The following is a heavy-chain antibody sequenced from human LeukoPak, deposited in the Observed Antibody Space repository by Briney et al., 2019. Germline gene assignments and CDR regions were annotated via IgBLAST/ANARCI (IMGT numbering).Heavy chain of an antibody. Sequence: SETLSLTCTVSGGSVSDYYWSWIRQSPGKGLEWIGYIYYTETSYNPSLKSRVTISADTSKNQFSLKLYSVTAEDTAVYYCAREYSSGWSSRRGILGDYWGQGTLVTVSS. CDR2: IYYTET. V-gene: IGHV4-59*02. CDR3: AREYSSGWSSRRGILGDY. J-gene: IGHJ4*02. D-gene: IGHD6-19*01. CDR1: GGSVSDYY.